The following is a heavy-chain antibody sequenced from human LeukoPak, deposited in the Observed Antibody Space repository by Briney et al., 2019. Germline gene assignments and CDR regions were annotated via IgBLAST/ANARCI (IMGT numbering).Heavy chain of an antibody. CDR2: IKQDGSEK. CDR3: ARSYYDFWSGYYFEGAAQIDY. CDR1: GFTFTNYE. Sequence: PGGSLRLSCAASGFTFTNYEMDWVRQAPGKGLEWVANIKQDGSEKYYVDSVKGRFTISRDNAKNSLYLQMNSLRAEDTAVYYCARSYYDFWSGYYFEGAAQIDYWGQGTLVTVSS. V-gene: IGHV3-7*05. D-gene: IGHD3-3*01. J-gene: IGHJ4*02.